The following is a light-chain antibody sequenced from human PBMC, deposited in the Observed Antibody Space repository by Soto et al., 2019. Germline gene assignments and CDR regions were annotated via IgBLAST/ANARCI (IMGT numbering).Light chain of an antibody. CDR1: SSDVGDYNS. V-gene: IGLV2-11*01. CDR3: CSYVCGYSHV. Sequence: QSVLTQPRSVSGSPGQSVTVSGIGTSSDVGDYNSVSWYQQHPGKAPKLMIYDVSKRLSGVPDRFSGSKSGNTASLTISGLQAEDGADYYCCSYVCGYSHVFGIGTKVTVL. J-gene: IGLJ1*01. CDR2: DVS.